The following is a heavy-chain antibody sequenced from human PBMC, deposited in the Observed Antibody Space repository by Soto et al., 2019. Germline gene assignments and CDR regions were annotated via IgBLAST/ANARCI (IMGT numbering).Heavy chain of an antibody. CDR3: AKDYLTAGYNSGWYAH. D-gene: IGHD6-19*01. CDR1: GFTFDVYG. CDR2: ISWNSGSI. J-gene: IGHJ5*02. Sequence: EVQLVESGGGLVQPGRSLRLSCAASGFTFDVYGMHWVRQAPGKGLEWVSGISWNSGSIGYADSVKGRLTVSRDNARSSLYLQMNSLRAEDTALYYCAKDYLTAGYNSGWYAHWGQGTLVTVSS. V-gene: IGHV3-9*01.